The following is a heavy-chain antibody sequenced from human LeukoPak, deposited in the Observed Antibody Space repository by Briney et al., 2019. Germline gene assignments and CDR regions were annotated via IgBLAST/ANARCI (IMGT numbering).Heavy chain of an antibody. J-gene: IGHJ3*02. CDR2: IHYSGST. CDR3: ARAERASSHI. V-gene: IGHV4-59*12. CDR1: GGSMSNYY. Sequence: PSETLSLTCTVSGGSMSNYYWSWIRQSPGKGLEWIGYIHYSGSTNYIPSLKSRVTISVDTSKNHFSLRLTSVTAADTGVYFCARAERASSHIWGQGTIITVSS.